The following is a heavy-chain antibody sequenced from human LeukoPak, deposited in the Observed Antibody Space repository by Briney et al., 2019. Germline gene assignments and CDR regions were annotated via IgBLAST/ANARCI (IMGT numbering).Heavy chain of an antibody. CDR3: ARHIYDFWSGYPGYYYGMDV. J-gene: IGHJ6*02. V-gene: IGHV4-34*01. Sequence: SETLSLTCAVYGGSFSGYYWSWIRQPPGKGLEWIGEINHSGSTNYNPSLKSRVTISVDTSKNQFSLKLSSVTAADTAVYYCARHIYDFWSGYPGYYYGMDVWGQGTTVTVSS. CDR2: INHSGST. D-gene: IGHD3-3*01. CDR1: GGSFSGYY.